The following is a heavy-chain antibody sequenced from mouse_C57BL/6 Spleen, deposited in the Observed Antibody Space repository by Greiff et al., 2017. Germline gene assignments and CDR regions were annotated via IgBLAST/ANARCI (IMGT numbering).Heavy chain of an antibody. Sequence: VQLQQSGAELVRPGASVKLSCTASGFNIKDDYMHWVKQRPEQGLEWIGWIDPENGDTEYASKFQGKATITADTSSTTAYLQLSSLTSEDTAVYYCTTPSMTTVVATEGDYWGQGTTLTVSS. V-gene: IGHV14-4*01. CDR2: IDPENGDT. CDR3: TTPSMTTVVATEGDY. D-gene: IGHD1-1*01. J-gene: IGHJ2*01. CDR1: GFNIKDDY.